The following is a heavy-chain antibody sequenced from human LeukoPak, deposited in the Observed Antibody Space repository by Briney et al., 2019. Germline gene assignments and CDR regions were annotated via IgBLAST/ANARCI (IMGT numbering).Heavy chain of an antibody. CDR1: GFTFDDYA. D-gene: IGHD1-26*01. J-gene: IGHJ4*02. Sequence: GGSLRLSCAASGFTFDDYAMHWVRQAPGKGLEWVSGISWNSCSIGYADSVKGRFTISRDNSKNTLYLQMNSLRAEDTAVYYCAKGLGGSYWLSSPDYWGQGTLVTVSS. CDR2: ISWNSCSI. V-gene: IGHV3-9*01. CDR3: AKGLGGSYWLSSPDY.